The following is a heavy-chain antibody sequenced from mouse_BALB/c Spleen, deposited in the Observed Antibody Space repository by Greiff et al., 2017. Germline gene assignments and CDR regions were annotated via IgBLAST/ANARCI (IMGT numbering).Heavy chain of an antibody. J-gene: IGHJ2*01. CDR1: GFTFNTYA. Sequence: EVQLVESGGGLVQPKGSLKLSCAASGFTFNTYAMNWVRQAPGKGLEWVARIRSKSNNYATYYADSVKDRFTISRDDSQSMLYLQMNNLKTEDTAMYYCVRHYYGSPYYFDYWGQGTTLTVSS. V-gene: IGHV10-1*02. CDR2: IRSKSNNYAT. CDR3: VRHYYGSPYYFDY. D-gene: IGHD1-1*01.